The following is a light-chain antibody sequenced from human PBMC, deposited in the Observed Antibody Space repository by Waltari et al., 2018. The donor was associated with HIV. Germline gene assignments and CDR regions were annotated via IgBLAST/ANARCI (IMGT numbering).Light chain of an antibody. Sequence: YVLTQPPSVSVAPGEMARLTGGGNNLGNKGVHWYQLKSGQAPLLVIFDNFDRPSRITERFSGSISGFTATLAISRVEPGDEAVYYCQVWDRPSDQWVFGGGTTLIV. V-gene: IGLV3-21*01. J-gene: IGLJ3*02. CDR2: DNF. CDR3: QVWDRPSDQWV. CDR1: NLGNKG.